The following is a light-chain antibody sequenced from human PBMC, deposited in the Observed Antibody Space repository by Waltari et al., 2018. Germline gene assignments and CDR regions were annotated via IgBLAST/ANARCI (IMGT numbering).Light chain of an antibody. J-gene: IGLJ1*01. V-gene: IGLV2-14*03. Sequence: QSALTQPASVSGSPGQSITISCTGTSSDVGGYNYVSWYQQHPDKATKLMIYDVSDRPSGVSNRFSGSKSGNTASLTISGLQTEDEADYYCTSYTTTSPLVFGTGTRVTVL. CDR2: DVS. CDR1: SSDVGGYNY. CDR3: TSYTTTSPLV.